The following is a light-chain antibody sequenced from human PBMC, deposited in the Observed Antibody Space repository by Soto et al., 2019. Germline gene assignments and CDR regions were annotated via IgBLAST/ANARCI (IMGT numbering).Light chain of an antibody. Sequence: QAVLTQPRSVSGSPGQSVTISCTGTSGDVGGYNYVSWYQQHPGKAPKVMIYDVSKRPSGVPDRFSGSKSGNTASLTMSGLQAEDEGDYYCCSYAGDYTLLFGGGTKLTVL. J-gene: IGLJ2*01. CDR3: CSYAGDYTLL. V-gene: IGLV2-11*01. CDR2: DVS. CDR1: SGDVGGYNY.